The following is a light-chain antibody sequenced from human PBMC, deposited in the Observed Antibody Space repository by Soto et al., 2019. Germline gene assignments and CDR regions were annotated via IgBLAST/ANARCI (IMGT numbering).Light chain of an antibody. V-gene: IGKV1-9*01. CDR1: QGISSY. CDR3: QQLNSYPLT. J-gene: IGKJ4*01. Sequence: DIQLTQSPSFLSASVGDRVTITCRASQGISSYLAWYQQKPGKAPKLLIYAASTLQSGGPSRFAGSGAGTEFTLTISSLQPEDFAIYYCQQLNSYPLTFGGGTKVEIK. CDR2: AAS.